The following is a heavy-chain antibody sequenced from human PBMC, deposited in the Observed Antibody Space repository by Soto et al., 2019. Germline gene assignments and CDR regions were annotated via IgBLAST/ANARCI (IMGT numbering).Heavy chain of an antibody. J-gene: IGHJ4*02. Sequence: PGGSLRLSCAASGFTFSSYAMSWVRQAPGKGLEWVSAISGSGGSTYYADSVKGRFTISRDNSKNTLYLQMNSLRAEDTAVYYCAKDGDGAYYYDSSGYHWGQGTLVTVSS. CDR3: AKDGDGAYYYDSSGYH. CDR2: ISGSGGST. CDR1: GFTFSSYA. D-gene: IGHD3-22*01. V-gene: IGHV3-23*01.